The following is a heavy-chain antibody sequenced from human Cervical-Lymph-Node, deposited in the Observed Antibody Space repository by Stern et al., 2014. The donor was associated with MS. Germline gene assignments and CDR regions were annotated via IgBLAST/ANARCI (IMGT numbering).Heavy chain of an antibody. CDR1: GYSFTSYW. CDR2: FYPGDFLS. V-gene: IGHV5-51*01. D-gene: IGHD1-26*01. J-gene: IGHJ4*02. CDR3: ASPADDSGSCDY. Sequence: VQLVQSGAEVKKPGESLKISCKGSGYSFTSYWIGWVRQMPGKGLEWMGLFYPGDFLSKYAPSSQARVPIAADTSISTPYLQWSRLKASDPAMYYCASPADDSGSCDYWGQGTLVTVSS.